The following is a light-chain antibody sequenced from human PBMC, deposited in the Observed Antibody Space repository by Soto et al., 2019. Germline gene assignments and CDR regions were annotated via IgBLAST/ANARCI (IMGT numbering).Light chain of an antibody. CDR3: QQSYSSPWPT. V-gene: IGKV1-39*01. CDR2: AAS. CDR1: QSISSY. J-gene: IGKJ4*01. Sequence: DIQMTQSPSSLSASVGDRVTISCRASQSISSYLNWYQQKPGKAPYLLIYAASSLQSGVPSRFSGSGSGTDFTLTISSLQPEDFATYYCQQSYSSPWPTCGGGTKVEIK.